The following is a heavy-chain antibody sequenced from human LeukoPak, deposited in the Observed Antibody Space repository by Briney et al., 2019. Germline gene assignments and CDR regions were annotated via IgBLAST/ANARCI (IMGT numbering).Heavy chain of an antibody. CDR3: AKVNYYDILTGYTDFDY. Sequence: GGSLRLSCAASGFTFSSYAMSWVRQAPGKGLEWVSAISGSGGSTYYADSVKGRFTISRDNSKNTLYLQMNSLRAEDTAVYYCAKVNYYDILTGYTDFDYWGQGILVTVSS. V-gene: IGHV3-23*01. J-gene: IGHJ4*02. CDR2: ISGSGGST. D-gene: IGHD3-9*01. CDR1: GFTFSSYA.